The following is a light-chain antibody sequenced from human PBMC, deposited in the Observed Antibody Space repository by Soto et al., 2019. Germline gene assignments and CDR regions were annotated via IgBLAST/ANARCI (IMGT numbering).Light chain of an antibody. CDR3: SSYTSSSIDV. CDR2: DVS. V-gene: IGLV2-14*01. CDR1: SSDVGGYNY. Sequence: QSALTQPASVSGSPGQSITISCTGTSSDVGGYNYVSWYQQYPGKAPKLMIYDVSNRPSGVSNRFSGSKSGNTASLTISGLQAEDEADYYCSSYTSSSIDVFGTGTKLTVL. J-gene: IGLJ1*01.